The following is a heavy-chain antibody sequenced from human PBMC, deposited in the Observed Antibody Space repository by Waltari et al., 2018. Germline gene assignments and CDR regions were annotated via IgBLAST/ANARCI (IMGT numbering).Heavy chain of an antibody. D-gene: IGHD3-16*01. V-gene: IGHV4-39*01. CDR1: GGSISSSTLF. J-gene: IGHJ5*02. CDR3: ATHPPSQLGVVLNWFDP. Sequence: QLQLQESGPGLVKPSETLSLTCTVSGGSISSSTLFWGWIRQPLGKGLEWIGSIYDSGTTYYTPSLKSRVTISVDTSKIQFSLKVNSVTAADTAVYYCATHPPSQLGVVLNWFDPWGQGILVTVSS. CDR2: IYDSGTT.